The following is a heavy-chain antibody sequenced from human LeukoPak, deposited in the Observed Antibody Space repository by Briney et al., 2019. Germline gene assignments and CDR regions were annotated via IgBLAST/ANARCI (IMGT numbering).Heavy chain of an antibody. CDR2: IRFDGSYE. Sequence: GGSLRLSCAASGFTVSSNYMSWVRQAPGKGLEWVTFIRFDGSYEDYADSVKGRFTISRDNAKNSLYLQMNSLRAEDTAVYYCARDSGSYGFPDYWGQGTLVTVSS. J-gene: IGHJ4*02. D-gene: IGHD1-26*01. V-gene: IGHV3-33*08. CDR3: ARDSGSYGFPDY. CDR1: GFTVSSNY.